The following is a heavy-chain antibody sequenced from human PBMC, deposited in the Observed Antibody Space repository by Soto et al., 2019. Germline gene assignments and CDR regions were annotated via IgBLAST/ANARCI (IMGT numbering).Heavy chain of an antibody. CDR1: GGTFSSYT. J-gene: IGHJ5*02. D-gene: IGHD2-15*01. CDR3: ARQEGGTEGSDWFDP. CDR2: IIPIIGIA. Sequence: VQLVQSGAEVKETGSSVKVSCKASGGTFSSYTFSWVRQAPGQGLEWMGTIIPIIGIANYAQKFQGRVTMTADNSTSTAYMELRSLRSEDTAVYYCARQEGGTEGSDWFDPWGQGTLVTVSS. V-gene: IGHV1-69*02.